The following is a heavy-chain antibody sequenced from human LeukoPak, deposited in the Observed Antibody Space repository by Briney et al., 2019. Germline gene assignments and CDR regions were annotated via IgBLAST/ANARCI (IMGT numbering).Heavy chain of an antibody. CDR3: TRHETGLDY. D-gene: IGHD3-9*01. V-gene: IGHV4-59*08. J-gene: IGHJ4*02. Sequence: PSETLSLTCAVSGGSISSYYWSWIRQPPGKGLEWIGYIYYSGTTNYNPSLKSRVTMSVDTSKNQFSLKLSSVTAADTAVYYCTRHETGLDYWGQGTLVTVSS. CDR1: GGSISSYY. CDR2: IYYSGTT.